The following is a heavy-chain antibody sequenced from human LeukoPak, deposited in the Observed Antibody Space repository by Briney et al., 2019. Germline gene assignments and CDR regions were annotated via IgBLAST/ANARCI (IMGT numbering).Heavy chain of an antibody. V-gene: IGHV4-34*01. CDR3: ARGGVEMEMAYNWFDP. Sequence: PSETLSLTCAVYGGSFSGYYWSWIRQPPGKGLEWIGEINHSGSTNYNPSLKSRVTISVDTSKNQFSLKLSSVTAADTAVYYCARGGVEMEMAYNWFDPWGQGTLVTVSS. CDR1: GGSFSGYY. D-gene: IGHD5-24*01. J-gene: IGHJ5*02. CDR2: INHSGST.